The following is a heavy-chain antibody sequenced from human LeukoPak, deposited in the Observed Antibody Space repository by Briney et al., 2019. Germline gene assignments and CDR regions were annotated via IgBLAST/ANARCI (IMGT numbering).Heavy chain of an antibody. CDR2: ISAYNGNT. D-gene: IGHD3-10*01. CDR1: GYTFTSYG. CDR3: ARGRTMVRGVNEY. J-gene: IGHJ4*02. V-gene: IGHV1-18*01. Sequence: ASVKVSCKASGYTFTSYGISWVRQAPGQGLEWMGWISAYNGNTNYAQKFQGRVTMTRNTSISTAYMELSSLRSEDTAVYYCARGRTMVRGVNEYWGQRTLVTVSS.